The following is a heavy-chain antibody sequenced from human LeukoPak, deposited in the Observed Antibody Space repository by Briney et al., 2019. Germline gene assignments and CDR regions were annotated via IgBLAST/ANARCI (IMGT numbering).Heavy chain of an antibody. D-gene: IGHD3-16*02. V-gene: IGHV1-46*01. CDR3: ASSIMITFGGVIAGPFFDY. CDR1: GYSFTSYY. J-gene: IGHJ4*02. CDR2: INCGSGST. Sequence: ASVKVSCKASGYSFTSYYIHWVRQAPGQGLEWMGIINCGSGSTTYAQKFQGRVTLTRETSTSTVYMELSSLRSEDTAVYYCASSIMITFGGVIAGPFFDYWGQGTLVTVSS.